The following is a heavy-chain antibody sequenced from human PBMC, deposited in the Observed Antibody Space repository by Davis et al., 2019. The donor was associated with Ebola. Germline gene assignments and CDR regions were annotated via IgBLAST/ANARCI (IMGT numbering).Heavy chain of an antibody. CDR3: ARERQWLVRVFDY. Sequence: AASVKVSCKASGGTFSTYAISWVRQAPGQGLEWMGRIIPILGIANYAQKFQGRVTITADESTSTAYMELSSLRSEDTAVYYCARERQWLVRVFDYWGQGTLVTVSS. D-gene: IGHD6-19*01. V-gene: IGHV1-69*04. CDR1: GGTFSTYA. CDR2: IIPILGIA. J-gene: IGHJ4*02.